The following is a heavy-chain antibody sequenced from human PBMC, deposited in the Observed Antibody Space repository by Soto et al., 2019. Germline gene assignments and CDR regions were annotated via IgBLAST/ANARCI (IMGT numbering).Heavy chain of an antibody. J-gene: IGHJ4*02. Sequence: SETLSLTCAVSGGSISSSNWWSWVRQPPGKGLEWIGKIYHSGSTNYNPSLKSRVTISVDTSKNQFSLKLSSVTAADTAVYYCAREQWLAEYYFDYWGQGTLVTVSS. CDR3: AREQWLAEYYFDY. V-gene: IGHV4-4*02. D-gene: IGHD6-19*01. CDR2: IYHSGST. CDR1: GGSISSSNW.